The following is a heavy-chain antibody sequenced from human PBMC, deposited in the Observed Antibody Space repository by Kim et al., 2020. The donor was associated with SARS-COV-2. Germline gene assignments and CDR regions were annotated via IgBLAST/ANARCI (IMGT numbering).Heavy chain of an antibody. V-gene: IGHV4-39*01. CDR2: IYYSGST. Sequence: SETLSPTCTVSGGSISSSSYYWGWIRQPPGKGLEWIGSIYYSGSTYYNPSLKSRVTISVDTSKNQFSLKLSSVTAADTAVYYCARHDPQWLRFENYFDYWAREPWSPSP. CDR3: ARHDPQWLRFENYFDY. CDR1: GGSISSSSYY. J-gene: IGHJ4*02. D-gene: IGHD5-12*01.